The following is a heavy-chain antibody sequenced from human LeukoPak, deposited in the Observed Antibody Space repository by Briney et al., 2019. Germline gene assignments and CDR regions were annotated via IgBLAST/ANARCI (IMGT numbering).Heavy chain of an antibody. CDR1: GFTFSDYY. CDR3: ARDTPHNYGDHDGRAELDY. CDR2: ICSSGSTI. Sequence: GGSLRLSCAASGFTFSDYYMSWVRQAPGKGLEWVSYICSSGSTIYYADSVKGRFTISRDNAKNSLYLQMNSLRAEDTAVYYCARDTPHNYGDHDGRAELDYWGQGTLVTVSS. V-gene: IGHV3-11*01. D-gene: IGHD4-17*01. J-gene: IGHJ4*02.